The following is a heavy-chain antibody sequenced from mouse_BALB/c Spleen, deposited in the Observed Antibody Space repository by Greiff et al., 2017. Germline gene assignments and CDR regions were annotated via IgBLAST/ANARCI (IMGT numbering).Heavy chain of an antibody. CDR1: GFNIKDYY. J-gene: IGHJ2*01. Sequence: VQLQQSGAELVRSGASVKLSCTASGFNIKDYYMHWVKQRPEQGLEWIGWIDPENGDTEYAPKFQGKATMTADTSSNTAYLQLSSLTSEDTAVYYCNAEGFDYWGQGTTLTVSS. CDR3: NAEGFDY. CDR2: IDPENGDT. V-gene: IGHV14-4*02.